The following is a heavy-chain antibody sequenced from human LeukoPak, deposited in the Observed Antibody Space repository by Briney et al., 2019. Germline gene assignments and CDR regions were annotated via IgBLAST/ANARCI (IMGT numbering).Heavy chain of an antibody. D-gene: IGHD3-9*01. CDR1: GFTVRSNY. Sequence: PGGSLRLSCAASGFTVRSNYMSWVRQAPGKGLEWVSLIDTGGRTFHADSVKGRFTIARDNSKNMLYLQLNSLIAEDTAVYYRARENSDWGWYGAFDIWGPGTMVTVSS. CDR2: IDTGGRT. V-gene: IGHV3-66*01. CDR3: ARENSDWGWYGAFDI. J-gene: IGHJ3*02.